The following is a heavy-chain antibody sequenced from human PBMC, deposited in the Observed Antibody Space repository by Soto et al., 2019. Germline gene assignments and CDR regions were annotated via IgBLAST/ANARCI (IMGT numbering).Heavy chain of an antibody. V-gene: IGHV4-59*01. J-gene: IGHJ4*02. CDR2: IYYSGST. CDR3: ARFAVVGASQLDY. D-gene: IGHD1-26*01. Sequence: PSETLSLTCTVSGGSISSYYWSWIRQPPGKGLEWIGYIYYSGSTNYNPSLKSRVTISVDTSKNQFSLKLSSVTAADTAVYYCARFAVVGASQLDYWDQGTLVTVSS. CDR1: GGSISSYY.